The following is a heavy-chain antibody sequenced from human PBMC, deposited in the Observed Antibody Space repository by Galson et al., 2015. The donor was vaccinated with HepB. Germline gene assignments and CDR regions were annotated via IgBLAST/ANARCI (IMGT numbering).Heavy chain of an antibody. CDR2: IIPILGIA. J-gene: IGHJ5*02. D-gene: IGHD3-10*01. V-gene: IGHV1-69*04. CDR3: ARDRGSGSYYAVNWFDP. CDR1: GGTFSSYT. Sequence: SVKVSCKASGGTFSSYTISWVRQAPGQGLEWMGRIIPILGIANYAQKFQGRVTITADKSTSTAYMELSSLRSEDTAVYYCARDRGSGSYYAVNWFDPWGQGTLVTVSS.